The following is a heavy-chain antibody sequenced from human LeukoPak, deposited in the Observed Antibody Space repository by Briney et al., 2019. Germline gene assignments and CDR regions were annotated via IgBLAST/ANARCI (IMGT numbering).Heavy chain of an antibody. CDR1: GFTFSNYW. V-gene: IGHV3-30-3*01. D-gene: IGHD2-2*01. CDR3: AACGGSSTSCYFDP. Sequence: GGSLRLSCAASGFTFSNYWMTWVRQAPGKGLEWVAVISYDGSNKYYADSVKGRFTISRDNSKNTLYLQMNSLRAEDTAVYYCAACGGSSTSCYFDPWGQGTLVTVSS. CDR2: ISYDGSNK. J-gene: IGHJ5*02.